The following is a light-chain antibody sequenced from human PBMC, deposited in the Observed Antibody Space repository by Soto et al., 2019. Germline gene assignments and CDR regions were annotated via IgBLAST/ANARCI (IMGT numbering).Light chain of an antibody. V-gene: IGKV1-12*02. CDR2: AAS. CDR3: LSGHSRP. J-gene: IGKJ4*01. Sequence: DIRLPQSPSSVSASVGDRGTSMCRASQGLSSYLALYQQKPGKAPKLLIYAASNLQSGVPSRFSGSGSGTDFTLTISSLQPEDFATYFCLSGHSRPFGGGTKV. CDR1: QGLSSY.